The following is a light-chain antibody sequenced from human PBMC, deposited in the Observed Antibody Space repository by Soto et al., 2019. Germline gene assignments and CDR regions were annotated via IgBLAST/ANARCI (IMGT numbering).Light chain of an antibody. J-gene: IGLJ1*01. CDR2: NDN. Sequence: QSVLTQLPSASATPGQRVTISCSGGSSNIGSNSVSWYQQVPGTAPKLLIFNDNMRPSGVPDRFSGSKSGPSASLAISGLQSEDEADYHCAAWDDRLNGQVFGTGTKLTVL. CDR3: AAWDDRLNGQV. CDR1: SSNIGSNS. V-gene: IGLV1-44*01.